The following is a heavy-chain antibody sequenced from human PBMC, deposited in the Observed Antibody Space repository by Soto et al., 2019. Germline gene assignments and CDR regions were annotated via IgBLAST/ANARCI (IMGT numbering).Heavy chain of an antibody. CDR3: ARGVPTILSDAFDI. V-gene: IGHV4-30-4*01. D-gene: IGHD2-15*01. CDR1: GCSISSGDYY. CDR2: IYYSGST. J-gene: IGHJ3*02. Sequence: PSETLSLTCTVSGCSISSGDYYWSWIRQPPGKGLEWIGYIYYSGSTYYNPSLKSRVTISVDTSKNQFSLKLSSVTAADTAAYYCARGVPTILSDAFDIWGQGTMVTV.